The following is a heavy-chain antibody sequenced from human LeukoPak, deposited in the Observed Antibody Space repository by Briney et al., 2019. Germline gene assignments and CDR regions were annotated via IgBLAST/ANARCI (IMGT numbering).Heavy chain of an antibody. D-gene: IGHD2-2*01. CDR3: AREVGRYCSSTSCYDDAFDI. Sequence: PSETLSLTCTVSGGSLSSGGYYWSWLRQHPGTGLEWIGYIYYSGSTYYNPSLKSRVTISVDTSKNQFSLKLSSVTAADPAVYYRAREVGRYCSSTSCYDDAFDIWGQGTMVTVSS. CDR1: GGSLSSGGYY. V-gene: IGHV4-31*03. CDR2: IYYSGST. J-gene: IGHJ3*02.